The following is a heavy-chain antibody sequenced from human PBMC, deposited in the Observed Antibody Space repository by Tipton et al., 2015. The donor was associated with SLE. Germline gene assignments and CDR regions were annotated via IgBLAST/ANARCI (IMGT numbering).Heavy chain of an antibody. Sequence: TLSLTCTVSGGSINNYYWSWIRQPPGKGLDWIGYISDSGSTNYNPSLKSRVTISVDKSKSQFSLRLNSVTAADTAVYYCARDRPGDRAFDIGGQGTLVTASS. D-gene: IGHD7-27*01. J-gene: IGHJ3*02. V-gene: IGHV4-59*01. CDR3: ARDRPGDRAFDI. CDR2: ISDSGST. CDR1: GGSINNYY.